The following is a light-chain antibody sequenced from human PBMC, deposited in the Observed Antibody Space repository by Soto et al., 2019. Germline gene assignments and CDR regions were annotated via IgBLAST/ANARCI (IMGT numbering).Light chain of an antibody. CDR1: SGHSNYA. V-gene: IGLV4-69*01. CDR3: QTWGTGIRV. Sequence: QLVLTQSPSASASLGASVKLTCTLSSGHSNYAIAWHQQQPEKGPRFLMKVKSDGSHNKGDGIPDRFSGSSSGAERYLTISSLQSEDEADYYCQTWGTGIRVFGGGTKLTVL. J-gene: IGLJ2*01. CDR2: VKSDGSH.